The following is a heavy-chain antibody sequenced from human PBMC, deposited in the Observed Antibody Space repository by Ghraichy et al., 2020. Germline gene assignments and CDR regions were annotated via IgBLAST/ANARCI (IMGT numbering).Heavy chain of an antibody. D-gene: IGHD5-18*01. J-gene: IGHJ3*02. V-gene: IGHV3-74*03. CDR3: ARVRGYPDSFDI. Sequence: GGSLRLSCAASGFTFSPYWMCWVRQAPGKGLVWVSHIKGDGSTTYADSGKGRFTISRDNAKNTLYLQMNSLRAEDTAVYYCARVRGYPDSFDIWGQGIMVTVSS. CDR2: IKGDGST. CDR1: GFTFSPYW.